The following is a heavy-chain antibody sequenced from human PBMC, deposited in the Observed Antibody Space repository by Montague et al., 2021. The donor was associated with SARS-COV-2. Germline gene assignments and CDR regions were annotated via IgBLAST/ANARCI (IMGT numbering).Heavy chain of an antibody. CDR1: GVSMRTHY. Sequence: SETLSLTCTVSGVSMRTHYWRWIRQPPGTDLEWIGHIYHSGTTIYNPSLKSRATIFIDVSKTQFSLRLSSVTAADTAVYYCARVRWGEAARGTFYYGMDVWGQGTTVTVSS. CDR3: ARVRWGEAARGTFYYGMDV. J-gene: IGHJ6*02. CDR2: IYHSGTT. V-gene: IGHV4-4*09. D-gene: IGHD6-13*01.